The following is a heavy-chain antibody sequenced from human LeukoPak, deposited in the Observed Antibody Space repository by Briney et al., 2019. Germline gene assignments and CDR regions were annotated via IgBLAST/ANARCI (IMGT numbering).Heavy chain of an antibody. CDR1: GGSFSGYY. Sequence: SETLSLTCAVYGGSFSGYYWSWIRHPPGKGLEWIGEINHSGSTNYNPSLKSRVTISVDTSKNQFSLKLSSVTAADTAVYYCARGRLKIGYDILTGYYDFDYWGQGTLVTVSS. CDR2: INHSGST. V-gene: IGHV4-34*01. D-gene: IGHD3-9*01. J-gene: IGHJ4*02. CDR3: ARGRLKIGYDILTGYYDFDY.